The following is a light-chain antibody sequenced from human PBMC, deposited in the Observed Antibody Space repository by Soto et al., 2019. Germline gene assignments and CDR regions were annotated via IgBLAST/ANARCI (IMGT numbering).Light chain of an antibody. J-gene: IGLJ2*01. CDR1: SSDVGGYNF. CDR2: DVS. CDR3: CSYAGSYTV. V-gene: IGLV2-11*01. Sequence: QSALTQPRSVSGSPGQSVTISCTGTSSDVGGYNFVSWYQQHPGKAPYLMIYDVSKRPSGVPDRFSGSKSGNTASLTISGLQAEDEADYYCCSYAGSYTVFGGGTKLTVL.